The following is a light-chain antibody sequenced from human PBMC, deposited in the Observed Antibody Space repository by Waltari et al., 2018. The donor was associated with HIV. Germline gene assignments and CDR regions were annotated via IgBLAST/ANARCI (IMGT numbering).Light chain of an antibody. CDR2: QDS. Sequence: SYELTQPPSVSVSPGQTASITCSGDKLGEKYACWYQQKPGQSPVVVIYQDSKRPSGIPERFSGSNSGNTATLTISGTQAMDEADYYCQAWDSSTVVFGGGTKLTVL. V-gene: IGLV3-1*01. J-gene: IGLJ2*01. CDR1: KLGEKY. CDR3: QAWDSSTVV.